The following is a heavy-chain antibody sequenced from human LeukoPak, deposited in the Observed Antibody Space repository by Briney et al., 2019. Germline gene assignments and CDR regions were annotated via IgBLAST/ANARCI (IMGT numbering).Heavy chain of an antibody. CDR2: IKKDGSEK. CDR3: ARHRSGGSQDDAFDI. Sequence: GGSLRLSCAASGFTFSTYWMSWVRQAPGKGLEWVADIKKDGSEKYYVDSVKGRFTISRQNAKNSLFLQMNSLRAEDTAVYYCARHRSGGSQDDAFDIWGQGTMVTVSS. V-gene: IGHV3-7*01. CDR1: GFTFSTYW. D-gene: IGHD2-15*01. J-gene: IGHJ3*02.